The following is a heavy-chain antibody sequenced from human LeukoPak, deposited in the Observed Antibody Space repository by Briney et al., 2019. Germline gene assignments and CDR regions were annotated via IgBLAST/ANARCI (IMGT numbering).Heavy chain of an antibody. Sequence: GGSLRLSCAASGFTFSSYWMHWVRQAPGKGLVWVSRINSDGSSTSYADSVKGRFTISRDNAKNTLYLQMNSLRAEDTAVYYCARGYYDILTGYYTPAGYMDVWGEGTTVTVSS. CDR1: GFTFSSYW. CDR3: ARGYYDILTGYYTPAGYMDV. J-gene: IGHJ6*03. D-gene: IGHD3-9*01. CDR2: INSDGSST. V-gene: IGHV3-74*01.